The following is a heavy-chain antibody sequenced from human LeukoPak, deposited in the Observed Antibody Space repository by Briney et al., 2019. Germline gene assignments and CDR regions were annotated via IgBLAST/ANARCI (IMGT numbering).Heavy chain of an antibody. J-gene: IGHJ4*02. CDR2: IYHTGST. D-gene: IGHD1-1*01. V-gene: IGHV4-38-2*02. CDR3: TREDPSWNYADS. Sequence: PSETLSLTCTVSGYSISSGYYWGWIRPPPGKGLEWIGNIYHTGSTYYNPSLKSRVTISVDTSKNQFSLKLRSLTAADTAVYFCTREDPSWNYADSWGQGTLVTVSS. CDR1: GYSISSGYY.